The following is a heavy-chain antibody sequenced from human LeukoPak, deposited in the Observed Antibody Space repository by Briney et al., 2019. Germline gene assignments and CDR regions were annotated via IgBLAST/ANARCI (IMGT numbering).Heavy chain of an antibody. CDR2: ISSSASTI. CDR1: GFTFSDYY. V-gene: IGHV3-11*04. CDR3: ARRAARSPYFDY. D-gene: IGHD6-6*01. J-gene: IGHJ4*02. Sequence: GGSLRLSCAASGFTFSDYYMNWIRQAPGKGLEWVSYISSSASTISYADSVKGRFTISRDNAKNSLFLQMNSLRAEDTAVYYCARRAARSPYFDYWGQGILVTVSS.